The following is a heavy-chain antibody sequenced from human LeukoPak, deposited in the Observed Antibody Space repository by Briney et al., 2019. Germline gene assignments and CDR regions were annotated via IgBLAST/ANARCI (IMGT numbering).Heavy chain of an antibody. J-gene: IGHJ4*02. CDR2: ISWDGGST. CDR1: GFTFDDYT. CDR3: AKDIGGYSYGLIDY. Sequence: GGSLRLSCAASGFTFDDYTMHWVRQAPGKGLEWVSLISWDGGSTYYADSVKGRFTISRDNSKNSLYLQMNSLRTEDTALYYCAKDIGGYSYGLIDYWGQGTLVTVSS. D-gene: IGHD5-18*01. V-gene: IGHV3-43*01.